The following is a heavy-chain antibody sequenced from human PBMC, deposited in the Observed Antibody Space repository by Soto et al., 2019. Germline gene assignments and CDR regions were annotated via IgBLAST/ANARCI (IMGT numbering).Heavy chain of an antibody. CDR2: ISSSSSYI. CDR1: GFTFSSYS. J-gene: IGHJ4*02. Sequence: GGSLRLSCAASGFTFSSYSMNWVRQAPGKGLEWVSSISSSSSYIYYADSVKGRFTISRDNAKNSLYLQMNSLRAEDTAVYYCARVDDILTGYLGGFDYWGQGTLVTVSS. D-gene: IGHD3-9*01. V-gene: IGHV3-21*01. CDR3: ARVDDILTGYLGGFDY.